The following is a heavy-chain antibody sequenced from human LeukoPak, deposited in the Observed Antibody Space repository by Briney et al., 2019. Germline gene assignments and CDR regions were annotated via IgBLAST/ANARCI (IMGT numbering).Heavy chain of an antibody. V-gene: IGHV1-2*02. J-gene: IGHJ4*02. CDR3: ARVGGSYYGNFDS. Sequence: AAVKVSCKASGYTFIGYYMHWVRQAPGQGLEWMGWINPNSGGTNYAQKFQGRVTMTRDTSSSAAYMELGRLRSDDTDVYYCARVGGSYYGNFDSWGQGTRVTVSS. CDR2: INPNSGGT. D-gene: IGHD3-10*01. CDR1: GYTFIGYY.